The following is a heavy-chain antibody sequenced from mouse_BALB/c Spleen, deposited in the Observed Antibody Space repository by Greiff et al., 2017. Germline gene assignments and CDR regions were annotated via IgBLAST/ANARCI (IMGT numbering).Heavy chain of an antibody. V-gene: IGHV5-9-3*01. J-gene: IGHJ2*01. CDR1: GFTFSSYA. CDR2: ISSGGSYT. Sequence: DVQLVESGGGLVKPGGSLKLSCAASGFTFSSYAMSWVRQTPEKRLEWVATISSGGSYTYYPDSVKGRFTISRDNAKNTLYLQMSSLRSEDTAMYYCARQGWDYYFDYWGQGTTLTVSS. D-gene: IGHD4-1*01. CDR3: ARQGWDYYFDY.